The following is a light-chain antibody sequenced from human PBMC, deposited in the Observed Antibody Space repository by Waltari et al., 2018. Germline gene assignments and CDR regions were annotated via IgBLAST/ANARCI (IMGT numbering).Light chain of an antibody. CDR2: EVN. J-gene: IGLJ3*02. CDR3: CSYASDITLV. CDR1: SSYVGSYKL. V-gene: IGLV2-23*02. Sequence: QSALSQPASVSGSPGQSITIPCTGTSSYVGSYKLVSLYQQHPGKVPKPIIFEVNKRPSGVSNRFSGSKSGNTASLTISGLQPEDEADYYCCSYASDITLVFGGGTKLTVL.